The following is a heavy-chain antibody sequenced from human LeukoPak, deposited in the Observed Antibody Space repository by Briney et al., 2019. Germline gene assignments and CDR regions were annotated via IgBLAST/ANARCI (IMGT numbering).Heavy chain of an antibody. Sequence: GGSLRLSCAASGFTFRSYWMSWVRQAPGKGLEWVANIKQDGNERYYVDSVKGRFTISRDNAKNSLYLQMNSPRAEDTAVYYCTREYYYGSGSYYAGYWGQGTLVTVSS. CDR3: TREYYYGSGSYYAGY. V-gene: IGHV3-7*04. CDR2: IKQDGNER. J-gene: IGHJ4*02. D-gene: IGHD3-10*01. CDR1: GFTFRSYW.